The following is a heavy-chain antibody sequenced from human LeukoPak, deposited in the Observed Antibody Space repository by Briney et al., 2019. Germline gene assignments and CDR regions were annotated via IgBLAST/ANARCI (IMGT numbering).Heavy chain of an antibody. D-gene: IGHD5-12*01. CDR3: ARWDGYNKYYFDY. CDR1: GGSFSGYY. CDR2: INHSGST. J-gene: IGHJ4*02. V-gene: IGHV4-34*01. Sequence: PSETLSLTCAVYGGSFSGYYWSWIRQPPGKGLEWIGEINHSGSTNYNPSLKSRVTISVDTSKNQFSLKLSSVTAADTAVYYCARWDGYNKYYFDYWGQGTLVTVSS.